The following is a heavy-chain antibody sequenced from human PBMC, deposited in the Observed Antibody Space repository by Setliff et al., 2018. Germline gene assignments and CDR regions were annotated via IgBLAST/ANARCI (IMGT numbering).Heavy chain of an antibody. J-gene: IGHJ3*02. D-gene: IGHD1-1*01. CDR1: EFTVGDYA. CDR2: IRNLPYGGTA. V-gene: IGHV3-49*04. Sequence: GGSLRLSCIGSEFTVGDYAVSWVRQAPGKGLEWVGFIRNLPYGGTAEYAASVKGRFTISRDNAKRSLYLQMNGLRADDTGVYYCVRDDADNYDAFDNWGQGTLVTVSS. CDR3: VRDDADNYDAFDN.